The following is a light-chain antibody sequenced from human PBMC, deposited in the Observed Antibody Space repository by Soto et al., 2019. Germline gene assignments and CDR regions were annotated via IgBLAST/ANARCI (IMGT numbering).Light chain of an antibody. CDR3: CAYAGSNTYV. CDR1: SSDVGSYNL. V-gene: IGLV2-23*01. J-gene: IGLJ1*01. CDR2: EGN. Sequence: QSALTQPASVSGSPGQSITISCTGTSSDVGSYNLVSWYQQHPGKAPKLMIYEGNKRPSGVSNRFSASKSGNTASLTISGLQAEDEADYYCCAYAGSNTYVFGSGTKVTV.